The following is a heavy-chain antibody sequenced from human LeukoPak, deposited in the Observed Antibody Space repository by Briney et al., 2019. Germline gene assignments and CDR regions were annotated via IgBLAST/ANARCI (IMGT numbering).Heavy chain of an antibody. J-gene: IGHJ5*02. CDR2: ISTSGDRT. CDR1: GFTFSSYA. CDR3: ARHGSSSWHVLFVP. D-gene: IGHD6-13*01. V-gene: IGHV3-23*01. Sequence: GGSLRLSCVGSGFTFSSYAMSWVRQAPGQGLDWVSGISTSGDRTYYADSVKGRFTISRDNPKNTVYLQMTSLRAEDTAVYYCARHGSSSWHVLFVPWRQGTLVTVSS.